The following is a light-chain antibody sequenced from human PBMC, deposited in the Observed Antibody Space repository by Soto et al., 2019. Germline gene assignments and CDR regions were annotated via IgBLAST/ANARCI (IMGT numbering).Light chain of an antibody. V-gene: IGKV3-20*01. J-gene: IGKJ2*01. CDR1: QSVSSS. CDR3: QQYAISPYT. CDR2: DAS. Sequence: EIVLTQSPGTLSLSPGERATLSCRAVQSVSSSLAWYQQKLGQAPRLLIYDASGRATGIPDRFSGSGSGTDFTLTISRLEPEDFAVYYCQQYAISPYTFGQGTQLEIK.